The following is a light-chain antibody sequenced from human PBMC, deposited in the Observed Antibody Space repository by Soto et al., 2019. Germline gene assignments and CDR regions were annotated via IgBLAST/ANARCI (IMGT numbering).Light chain of an antibody. CDR1: SSNIGKNY. CDR3: GSWDSSLTAGV. Sequence: QSMLTQPPSVSAAPGQTVTLPCSGSSSNIGKNYVSWYQQLPGKAPKLLIYESNKRPSGIPDRFSGSRSGTSATLGITGLQTGDEADYYCGSWDSSLTAGVFGGGTKLTVL. J-gene: IGLJ3*02. CDR2: ESN. V-gene: IGLV1-51*01.